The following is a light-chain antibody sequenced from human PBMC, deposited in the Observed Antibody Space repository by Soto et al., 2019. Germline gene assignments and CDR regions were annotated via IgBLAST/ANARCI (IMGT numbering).Light chain of an antibody. V-gene: IGKV1-5*01. CDR3: QQYNSYST. CDR1: QSISSW. CDR2: DAS. Sequence: DIQMTQSLSTLSASVGDRVTITCRASQSISSWLAWYQQKPGKAPKLLIYDASSLESGVPSRFSGSGSGTEFTLTISSLQPDDFATYYCQQYNSYSTFGQATKVEIK. J-gene: IGKJ1*01.